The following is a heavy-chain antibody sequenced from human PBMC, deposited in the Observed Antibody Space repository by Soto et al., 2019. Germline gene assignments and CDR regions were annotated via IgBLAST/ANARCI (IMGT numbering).Heavy chain of an antibody. CDR2: INHSGSA. V-gene: IGHV4-39*07. J-gene: IGHJ4*02. CDR1: GGSISNSRYY. CDR3: ARGLISGSHYSGGWYYFDS. Sequence: SETLSLTCTVSGGSISNSRYYWAWIRQPPGKGLQWIGQINHSGSANYNPSLKSRVTISVHTSSSQFSLELSSVTAADTAVYYCARGLISGSHYSGGWYYFDSWGQGTQVTVSS. D-gene: IGHD1-26*01.